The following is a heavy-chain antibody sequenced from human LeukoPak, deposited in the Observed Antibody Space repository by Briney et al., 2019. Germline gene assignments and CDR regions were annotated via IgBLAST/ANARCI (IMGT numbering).Heavy chain of an antibody. D-gene: IGHD2-21*02. Sequence: GGSLRLSCAASGFSFSSYGMSWVRQAPGKGLEWVSDIVGSRDNTDYADSVKGRFTISRDNSKNMLYLQMNSLRAEDTAVYYCAKDDGWGGYCGSDCYSTYCDSWGQGTLVTVSS. CDR1: GFSFSSYG. V-gene: IGHV3-23*01. CDR2: IVGSRDNT. CDR3: AKDDGWGGYCGSDCYSTYCDS. J-gene: IGHJ4*02.